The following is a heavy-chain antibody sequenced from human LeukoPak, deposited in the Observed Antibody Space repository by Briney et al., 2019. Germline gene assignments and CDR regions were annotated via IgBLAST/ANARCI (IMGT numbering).Heavy chain of an antibody. D-gene: IGHD3-3*01. Sequence: SETLSLTCTVSGGSVSDYYWSWIRQSPGKGLEWIGYIYYTGSTSYNPSLRSRVTMSVDTSKNQFSLKLSSVTAADTAVYYCARGSVTMPYYFDYWGQGTLVTVSS. CDR2: IYYTGST. V-gene: IGHV4-59*02. CDR3: ARGSVTMPYYFDY. J-gene: IGHJ4*02. CDR1: GGSVSDYY.